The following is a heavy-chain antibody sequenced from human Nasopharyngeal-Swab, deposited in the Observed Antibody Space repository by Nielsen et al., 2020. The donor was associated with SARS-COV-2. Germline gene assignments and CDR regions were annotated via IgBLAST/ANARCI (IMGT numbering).Heavy chain of an antibody. Sequence: WIRQPPGKGLEWIGHIYYSGSTNYNPSLKSRVTISVDTSKNQFSLNLSSVTAADTAVYYCARGPDRNYDFWSGYYKGWFDPWGQGTLVTVSS. CDR2: IYYSGST. CDR3: ARGPDRNYDFWSGYYKGWFDP. J-gene: IGHJ5*02. V-gene: IGHV4-59*01. D-gene: IGHD3-3*01.